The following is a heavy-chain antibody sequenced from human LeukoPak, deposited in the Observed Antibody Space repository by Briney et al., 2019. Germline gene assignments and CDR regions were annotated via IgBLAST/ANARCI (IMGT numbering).Heavy chain of an antibody. Sequence: ASVKVSCKASGYTFTGYYMHWVQQAPGQGLEWMGWINPNSGGTNYAQKFQGRVTMTRNTSISTAYMELSSLRSEDTAVYYCCAGSGSYYLYMDVWGKGTTVTVSS. CDR3: CAGSGSYYLYMDV. D-gene: IGHD3-10*01. V-gene: IGHV1-2*02. CDR1: GYTFTGYY. J-gene: IGHJ6*03. CDR2: INPNSGGT.